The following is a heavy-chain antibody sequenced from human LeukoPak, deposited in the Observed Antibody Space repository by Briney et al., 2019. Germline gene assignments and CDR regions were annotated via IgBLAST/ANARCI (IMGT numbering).Heavy chain of an antibody. V-gene: IGHV1-3*01. CDR1: GYTFTKYA. Sequence: GASVKVSCKASGYTFTKYAIHWVRQAPGQRLEWMGWIDAGNGNIKFSQKFQGRVTMTRDTSTSTVYMEPSSLRSEDTAVYYCASWSGGSISFDYWGQGTLVTVSS. CDR3: ASWSGGSISFDY. D-gene: IGHD2-15*01. J-gene: IGHJ4*02. CDR2: IDAGNGNI.